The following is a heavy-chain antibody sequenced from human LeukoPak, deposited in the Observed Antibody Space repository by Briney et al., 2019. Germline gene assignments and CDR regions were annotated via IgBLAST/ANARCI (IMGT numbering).Heavy chain of an antibody. CDR1: GGTFSSYA. D-gene: IGHD3-22*01. CDR3: ARGRTHYYDSSGYVAWFDP. J-gene: IGHJ5*02. CDR2: IIPIFGKA. V-gene: IGHV1-69*04. Sequence: SVKVSCKASGGTFSSYAISWVRQAPGQGLEWMGRIIPIFGKANYAQKFQGRVTITADKSTSTAYMELSSLRSEDTAVYYCARGRTHYYDSSGYVAWFDPWGQGTLVTVSS.